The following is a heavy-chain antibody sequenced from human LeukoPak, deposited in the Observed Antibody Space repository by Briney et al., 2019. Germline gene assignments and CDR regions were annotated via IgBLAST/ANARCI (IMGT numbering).Heavy chain of an antibody. CDR2: IYYSGST. CDR3: ATLLGYCSSTSCYSFDY. Sequence: SETLSLTCTVSGGSISSSSYYWGWICQPPGKGLEWIGSIYYSGSTYYNPSLKSRVTISVDTSKNQFSLKLSSVTAADTAVYYCATLLGYCSSTSCYSFDYWGQGTLVTVSS. D-gene: IGHD2-2*02. J-gene: IGHJ4*02. CDR1: GGSISSSSYY. V-gene: IGHV4-39*01.